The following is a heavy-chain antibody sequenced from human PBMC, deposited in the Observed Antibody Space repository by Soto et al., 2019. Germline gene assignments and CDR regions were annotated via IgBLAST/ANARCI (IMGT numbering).Heavy chain of an antibody. CDR1: GSTFNNAW. J-gene: IGHJ4*02. D-gene: IGHD3-22*01. CDR3: TTLHYYDSSGYNY. Sequence: EVQLVESGGGLVKPGGSLRLSCAASGSTFNNAWMNWVRQASGKGLEWVDRIKSKTDGGTTDYAAPVKARFTISRDDSKNTLYLQMNSLKTEDTAVYYCTTLHYYDSSGYNYWGQGTLVTVSS. CDR2: IKSKTDGGTT. V-gene: IGHV3-15*07.